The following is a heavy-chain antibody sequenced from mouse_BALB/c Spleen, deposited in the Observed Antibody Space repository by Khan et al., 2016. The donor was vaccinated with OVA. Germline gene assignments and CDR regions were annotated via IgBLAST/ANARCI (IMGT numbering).Heavy chain of an antibody. Sequence: QVQLKQSGPGLVQPSQSLSITCTVPGFSLTTYGIHWIRQSPGKGLEWLGVIRSGGSTDYNAAFISRLNITKDNSKSQVFFKMNSLQADDTAIYYCARNSYMYDFTYWGQGTLVTVSA. CDR3: ARNSYMYDFTY. V-gene: IGHV2-2*01. D-gene: IGHD2-14*01. J-gene: IGHJ3*01. CDR1: GFSLTTYG. CDR2: IRSGGST.